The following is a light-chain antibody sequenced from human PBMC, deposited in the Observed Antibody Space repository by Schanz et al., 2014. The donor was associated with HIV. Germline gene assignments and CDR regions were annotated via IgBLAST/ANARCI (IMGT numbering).Light chain of an antibody. Sequence: QSALTQPPSASGSPGQSVTISCTGTSSDVGGYNYVSRYQQPPGKAPKLMIYEVSKRPSGVPDRFSGSKSGTSASLAITGLQAEDEGDYYCQSYDSSLSGVVFGGGTKVTVL. CDR1: SSDVGGYNY. CDR3: QSYDSSLSGVV. J-gene: IGLJ2*01. V-gene: IGLV2-8*01. CDR2: EVS.